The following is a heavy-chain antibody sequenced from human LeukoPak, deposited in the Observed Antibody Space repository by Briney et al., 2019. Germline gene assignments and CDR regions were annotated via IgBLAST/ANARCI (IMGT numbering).Heavy chain of an antibody. CDR2: IIPIFGTA. J-gene: IGHJ5*02. CDR1: GYTFTSYD. CDR3: ARVPSGSYRWFDP. D-gene: IGHD1-26*01. Sequence: SVKVSCKASGYTFTSYDINWVRQATGQGLEWMGGIIPIFGTANYAQKFQGRVTITADESTSTAYMELSSLRSEDTAVYYCARVPSGSYRWFDPWGQGTLVTVSS. V-gene: IGHV1-69*13.